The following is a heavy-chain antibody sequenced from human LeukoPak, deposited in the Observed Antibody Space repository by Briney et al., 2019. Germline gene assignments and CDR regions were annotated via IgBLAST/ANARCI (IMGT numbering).Heavy chain of an antibody. CDR3: ARDLYYDSSGHDAFDI. V-gene: IGHV1-69*04. Sequence: SVKVSCKASGGTFSSYAISWVRQAPGQGLEWMGRIIPILGIANYAQKFQGRVTITADKSTSTAYMELSSLRSDDTAVYYCARDLYYDSSGHDAFDIWGQGTMVTVSS. J-gene: IGHJ3*02. D-gene: IGHD3-22*01. CDR1: GGTFSSYA. CDR2: IIPILGIA.